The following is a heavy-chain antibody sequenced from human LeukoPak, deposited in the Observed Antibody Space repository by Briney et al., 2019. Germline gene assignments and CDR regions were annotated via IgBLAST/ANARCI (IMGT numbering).Heavy chain of an antibody. CDR3: ARDQAVSGTAFDY. CDR2: INPNSGGT. D-gene: IGHD6-19*01. CDR1: GYTFTVYY. J-gene: IGHJ4*02. V-gene: IGHV1-2*02. Sequence: ASVKVSCKASGYTFTVYYMHWVRQAPGQGLAWMGWINPNSGGTNYAQKFQGRVTMTRDTSISTAYMELSRLRSDDTAVYYCARDQAVSGTAFDYWGQGALVIVSS.